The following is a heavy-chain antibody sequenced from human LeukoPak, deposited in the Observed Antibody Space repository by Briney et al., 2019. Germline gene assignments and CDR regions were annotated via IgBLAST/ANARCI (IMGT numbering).Heavy chain of an antibody. V-gene: IGHV4-34*01. CDR1: GGSFSGYY. D-gene: IGHD2-15*01. CDR2: INHSGST. CDR3: ARGAVVVAATPVLPFDY. J-gene: IGHJ4*02. Sequence: SETLSLTCAVYGGSFSGYYWSWIRQPPGKGLEWIGEINHSGSTNYNPSLKSRVTISVDTSKNQFSLKLSSVTAADTAVYYYARGAVVVAATPVLPFDYWGQGTLVTVSS.